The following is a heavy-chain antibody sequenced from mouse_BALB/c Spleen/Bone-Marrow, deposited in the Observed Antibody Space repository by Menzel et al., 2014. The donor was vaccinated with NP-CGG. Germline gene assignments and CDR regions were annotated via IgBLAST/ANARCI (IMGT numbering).Heavy chain of an antibody. V-gene: IGHV1-22*01. CDR3: ARDGNYAMGY. J-gene: IGHJ4*01. D-gene: IGHD2-1*01. Sequence: EVKLQESGPELVKPGASVKISCKTSGYTFTEDTMHWVKQSHGMSLEWIGVINPNNGGTTYKQKFKDKAALTVDKSSSTAYMELRSLTSEDSAVYYCARDGNYAMGYWGQGTSVTVSS. CDR2: INPNNGGT. CDR1: GYTFTEDT.